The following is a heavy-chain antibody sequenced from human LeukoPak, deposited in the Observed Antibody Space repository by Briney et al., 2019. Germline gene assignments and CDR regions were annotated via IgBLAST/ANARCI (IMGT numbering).Heavy chain of an antibody. V-gene: IGHV3-30*04. J-gene: IGHJ3*02. Sequence: GGSLRLSCAASGFTFRNYAMHWVRQAPGKGLEWVAVISYDGSNKYYADSVKGRFTISRDNSKNTLYLQMNSLRAEDTAVYYCAKDQVGATTFPAFDIWGQGTMVTVSS. CDR1: GFTFRNYA. CDR2: ISYDGSNK. CDR3: AKDQVGATTFPAFDI. D-gene: IGHD1-26*01.